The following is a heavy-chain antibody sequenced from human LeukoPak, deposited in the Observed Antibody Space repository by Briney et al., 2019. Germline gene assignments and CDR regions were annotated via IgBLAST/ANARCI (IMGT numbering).Heavy chain of an antibody. V-gene: IGHV1-46*01. J-gene: IGHJ4*02. CDR3: ARDPFYDSSGYYPDY. Sequence: ASVKVSCKASGYTFTSYYMHWVRQAPGQGLEWMGIINPSGGSTSYAQKFQGRVTMTRDTSTSTVHMELSSLRSEDTAVYYCARDPFYDSSGYYPDYWGQGTLVTVSS. D-gene: IGHD3-22*01. CDR1: GYTFTSYY. CDR2: INPSGGST.